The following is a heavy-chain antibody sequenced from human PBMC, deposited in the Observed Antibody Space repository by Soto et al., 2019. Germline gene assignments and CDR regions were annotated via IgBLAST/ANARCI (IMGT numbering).Heavy chain of an antibody. CDR2: IFPADSDA. CDR3: ATVRGIYFDFSTAYFQA. V-gene: IGHV5-51*01. D-gene: IGHD3-9*01. Sequence: HGESLKISCRASGYTFTDNRIAWVRQMPGKGLEWMGMIFPADSDAKYRPSLQGQVTFSVDKSINTAYLQWSNLKASDTAIYYCATVRGIYFDFSTAYFQAWGQGTPVTVSS. J-gene: IGHJ5*02. CDR1: GYTFTDNR.